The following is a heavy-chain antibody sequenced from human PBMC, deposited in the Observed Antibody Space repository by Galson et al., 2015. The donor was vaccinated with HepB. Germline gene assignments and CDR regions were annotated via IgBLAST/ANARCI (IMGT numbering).Heavy chain of an antibody. Sequence: SVKVSCKASGYTFTGYYMHWVRQAPGQGLEWMGWINPNSGGTNYAQKFQGWVTMTRDTSISTAYMELSRLRSGDTAVYYCARGIRPYYYGSGSYPGYYYYGMDVWGQGTTVTVSS. CDR1: GYTFTGYY. D-gene: IGHD3-10*01. J-gene: IGHJ6*02. CDR2: INPNSGGT. V-gene: IGHV1-2*04. CDR3: ARGIRPYYYGSGSYPGYYYYGMDV.